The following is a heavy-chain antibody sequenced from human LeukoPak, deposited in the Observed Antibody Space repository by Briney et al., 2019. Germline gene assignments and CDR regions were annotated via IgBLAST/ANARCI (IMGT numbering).Heavy chain of an antibody. D-gene: IGHD6-13*01. V-gene: IGHV3-23*01. CDR3: AKDLGYIFDY. CDR2: VSGSGDST. J-gene: IGHJ4*02. CDR1: GFIFTSYA. Sequence: GGSLRLSCAASGFIFTSYAMTWVRQAPGKGLEWVSGVSGSGDSTYYADSVKGRFTISRDNSKNTLYLQMNSLRAEDTAVYYCAKDLGYIFDYWGQGTLVTVSS.